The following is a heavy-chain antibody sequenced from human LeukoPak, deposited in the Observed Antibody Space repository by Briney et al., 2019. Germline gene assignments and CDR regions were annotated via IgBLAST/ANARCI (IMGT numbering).Heavy chain of an antibody. V-gene: IGHV3-48*04. CDR1: GFTFSSYS. CDR2: ISSSSSTI. CDR3: AKPQGGTYGVVGLDM. D-gene: IGHD2-8*01. J-gene: IGHJ3*02. Sequence: GGSLRLSCAASGFTFSSYSMNWVRQAPGKGLEWVSYISSSSSTIYYADSVKGRFTISRDNAKNSLYLQMNSLRVEDTAVYYCAKPQGGTYGVVGLDMWGQGTMVDVSS.